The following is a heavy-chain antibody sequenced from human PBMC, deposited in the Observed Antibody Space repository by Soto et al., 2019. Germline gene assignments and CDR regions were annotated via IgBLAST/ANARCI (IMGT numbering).Heavy chain of an antibody. J-gene: IGHJ2*01. CDR1: GFTFSDYY. D-gene: IGHD6-13*01. Sequence: QVQLVESGGGLVKPGGSLRLSCAASGFTFSDYYMSWIRQAPGKGLEWVSYISSSSSYTNYADSVKGRFTISRDNAKNSLYLQMNSLRAEDTAVYYCARTIAAAGGRRYFDLWCRGTLVTVSS. CDR2: ISSSSSYT. CDR3: ARTIAAAGGRRYFDL. V-gene: IGHV3-11*05.